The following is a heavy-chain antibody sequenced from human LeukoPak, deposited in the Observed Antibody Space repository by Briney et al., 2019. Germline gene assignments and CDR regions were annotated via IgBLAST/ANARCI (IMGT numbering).Heavy chain of an antibody. CDR1: GFTFSNFW. D-gene: IGHD5-12*01. J-gene: IGHJ4*02. CDR2: INKDGSEE. CDR3: VRDGGVSGYDLLDY. Sequence: GGSLRLSCAAFGFTFSNFWMTWVRQAPGKGLEWVAHINKDGSEEHYMDSVKARFTISRDNAKNSLSLQMNSLRAEDTAVYYCVRDGGVSGYDLLDYWGQGTLVTVSS. V-gene: IGHV3-7*01.